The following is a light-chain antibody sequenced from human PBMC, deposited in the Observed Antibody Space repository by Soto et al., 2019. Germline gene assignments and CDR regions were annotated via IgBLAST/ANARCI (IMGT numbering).Light chain of an antibody. CDR3: LHYGRSPPYT. CDR2: GAS. J-gene: IGKJ2*01. V-gene: IGKV3-20*01. Sequence: EIVLTQSPGTLSLSPGERATLSCRASQRISSSYLAWYQHKPGQAPRLLLYGASSRATGIPDRFSVSGSGTDFTLTISRLEPDDCAVYYCLHYGRSPPYTFGQGTKLEIK. CDR1: QRISSSY.